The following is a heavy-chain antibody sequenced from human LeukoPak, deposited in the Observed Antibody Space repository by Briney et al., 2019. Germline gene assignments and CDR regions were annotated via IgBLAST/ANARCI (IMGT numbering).Heavy chain of an antibody. CDR2: IYYSGST. V-gene: IGHV4-61*08. CDR3: ARGVSYGYYFDY. J-gene: IGHJ4*02. Sequence: SETLSLTCTVSGGSISSGGYYWSRIRQHPGKGLEWIGYIYYSGSTNYNPSLKSRVTISVDTSKNQFSLKLSSVTAADTAVYYCARGVSYGYYFDYWGQGTLVTVSS. CDR1: GGSISSGGYY. D-gene: IGHD5-18*01.